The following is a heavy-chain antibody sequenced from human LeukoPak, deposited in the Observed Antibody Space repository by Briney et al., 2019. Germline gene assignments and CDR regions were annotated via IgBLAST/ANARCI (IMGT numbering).Heavy chain of an antibody. CDR1: GFTLSSYS. CDR2: IKQDGIEK. V-gene: IGHV3-7*01. D-gene: IGHD3-3*01. CDR3: ATSRDFCFDY. Sequence: PGGSLSHFRAASGFTLSSYSMKWIRQAPGPRLEWMTNIKQDGIEKYYVYAVNGRFTITIDNAKNSLFLQMNSLRAEDTAVYYCATSRDFCFDYCGLGTLVTVSS. J-gene: IGHJ4*02.